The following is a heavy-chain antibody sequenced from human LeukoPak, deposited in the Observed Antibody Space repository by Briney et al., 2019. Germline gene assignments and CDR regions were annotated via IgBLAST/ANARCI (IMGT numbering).Heavy chain of an antibody. CDR3: ARDFEGYCSGGSCYKDGYCFDY. V-gene: IGHV1-2*02. J-gene: IGHJ4*02. Sequence: ASVKVSCKASGYTFTGYYMHWVRQAPGQGLEWMGWINPNSGGTNYAQKFQGRVTMTRDTSISTAYMELSRLGSDDTAVYYCARDFEGYCSGGSCYKDGYCFDYWGQGTLVTVSS. CDR1: GYTFTGYY. CDR2: INPNSGGT. D-gene: IGHD2-15*01.